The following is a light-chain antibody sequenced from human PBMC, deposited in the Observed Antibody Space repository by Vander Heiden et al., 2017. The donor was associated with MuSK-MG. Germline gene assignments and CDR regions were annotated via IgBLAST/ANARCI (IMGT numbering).Light chain of an antibody. CDR2: EVS. V-gene: IGLV2-23*02. CDR1: SSDVGSYNL. Sequence: QSALTQPASVSGSPGQSITISCTGTSSDVGSYNLVSWYQQHPGKAPKLRIYEVSKRPSGVSNRVSGSKSGNTASLTISGLQAEDEADYYCCSYAGSSTWVCGGGTKLTVL. CDR3: CSYAGSSTWV. J-gene: IGLJ3*02.